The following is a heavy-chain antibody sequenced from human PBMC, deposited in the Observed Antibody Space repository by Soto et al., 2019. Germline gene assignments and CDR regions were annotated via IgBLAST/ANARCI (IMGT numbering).Heavy chain of an antibody. Sequence: ASVKVSCKVSGYTFTSYAMHWVRQAPGQRLEWMGWINAGNGNTKYSQKFQGRVTITRDTSASTAYMELSSLRSEDTAVYYCARAWAGYCSGGSCAPKYFQHWGKGTLVTVSS. V-gene: IGHV1-3*01. D-gene: IGHD2-15*01. J-gene: IGHJ1*01. CDR3: ARAWAGYCSGGSCAPKYFQH. CDR1: GYTFTSYA. CDR2: INAGNGNT.